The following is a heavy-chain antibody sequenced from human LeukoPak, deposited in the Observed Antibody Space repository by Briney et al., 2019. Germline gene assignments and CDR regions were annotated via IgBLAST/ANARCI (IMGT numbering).Heavy chain of an antibody. J-gene: IGHJ4*02. Sequence: GRSLRLSCAASGFTFSRYVMHGVGQAPGKGVEWVAVIPYDGSNKYYAVSVKGRFTISRDNSKNTLYLQMNSLRAEDTAVYYCAKGRIAAAGKDDYWGQGTLVTVCS. CDR2: IPYDGSNK. CDR3: AKGRIAAAGKDDY. CDR1: GFTFSRYV. V-gene: IGHV3-30*18. D-gene: IGHD6-13*01.